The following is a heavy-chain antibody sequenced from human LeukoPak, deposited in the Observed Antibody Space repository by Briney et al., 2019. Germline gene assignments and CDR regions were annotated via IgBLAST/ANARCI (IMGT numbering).Heavy chain of an antibody. D-gene: IGHD6-19*01. J-gene: IGHJ3*02. CDR1: GFTFSSHA. Sequence: GGSLRLSCAASGFTFSSHAMSWVRQAPGKGLEWVSAVSGSGISTYYADSVKGRFTISRDNPKNTLYLQMNSLRAEDTAVYYCAKETYQQWLKGHDAFDIWGQGTMVTVSS. V-gene: IGHV3-23*01. CDR3: AKETYQQWLKGHDAFDI. CDR2: VSGSGIST.